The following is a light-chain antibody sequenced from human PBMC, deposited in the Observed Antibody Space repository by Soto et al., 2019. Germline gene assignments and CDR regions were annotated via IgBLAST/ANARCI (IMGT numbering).Light chain of an antibody. J-gene: IGLJ1*01. CDR1: SSDVGGYNY. V-gene: IGLV2-14*01. CDR3: RSYTSSSTLYV. Sequence: QSALTQPASVSGSPGQSITISCTGTSSDVGGYNYVSWYQQHPGKAPKLMIYDVRNRPSGVSNRFSGSKSGNTASLTISGLQAEDEADYYCRSYTSSSTLYVLGTGTKLTVL. CDR2: DVR.